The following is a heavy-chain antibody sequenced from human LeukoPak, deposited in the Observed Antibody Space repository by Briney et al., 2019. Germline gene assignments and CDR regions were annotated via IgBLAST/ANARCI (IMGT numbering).Heavy chain of an antibody. CDR1: GFTFSDYW. J-gene: IGHJ4*02. V-gene: IGHV3-74*01. CDR2: INSDGSST. Sequence: PGGSLRLSCATSGFTFSDYWMHWVRQAPGEGLVWVSRINSDGSSTSYADSVGGRFTIYRDNAKNTLYLQMSSLRADDTAVYYRTTVNVPATSYWGQGTLVTVSS. CDR3: TTVNVPATSY. D-gene: IGHD2-15*01.